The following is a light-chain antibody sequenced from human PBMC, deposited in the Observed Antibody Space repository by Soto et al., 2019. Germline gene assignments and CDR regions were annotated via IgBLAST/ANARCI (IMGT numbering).Light chain of an antibody. CDR3: QHSYSTPYT. Sequence: DIQMTQSPSSLSASVGDRVTITCRASQSISSYLNWYQQKPWKAPKLLIYAASSLQSGAPSRFSVSGSVTDFTLTISSLQPKDFATYYCQHSYSTPYTFGQGTKLEIK. CDR1: QSISSY. CDR2: AAS. V-gene: IGKV1-39*01. J-gene: IGKJ2*01.